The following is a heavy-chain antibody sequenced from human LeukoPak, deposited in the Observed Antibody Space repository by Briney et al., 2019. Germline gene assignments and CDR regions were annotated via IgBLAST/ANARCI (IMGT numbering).Heavy chain of an antibody. J-gene: IGHJ4*02. V-gene: IGHV3-72*01. CDR3: ARARITMVRGGTMEFDY. D-gene: IGHD3-10*01. CDR2: TRNKANSYTT. Sequence: GGSLRLSCAASGFILSDHYIDWVRQAPGKGLEWVGRTRNKANSYTTEYAASVKGRFTISRDDPKNLLYLQMNSLKSEDTAVYYCARARITMVRGGTMEFDYWGQGTLVTVSS. CDR1: GFILSDHY.